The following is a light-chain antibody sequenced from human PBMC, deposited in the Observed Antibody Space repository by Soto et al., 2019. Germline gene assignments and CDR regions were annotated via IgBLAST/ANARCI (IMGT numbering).Light chain of an antibody. CDR1: QSINSY. CDR2: DAS. CDR3: QQRRDWPDT. V-gene: IGKV3-11*01. Sequence: EIVLTQSPATLSLSPGERATLSCRASQSINSYLAWYQQKPGQAPRLLIYDASNRATGVPARFSGSGSGTDFTLPISSLEPEDFAVYYCQQRRDWPDTFGQATKLEIK. J-gene: IGKJ2*01.